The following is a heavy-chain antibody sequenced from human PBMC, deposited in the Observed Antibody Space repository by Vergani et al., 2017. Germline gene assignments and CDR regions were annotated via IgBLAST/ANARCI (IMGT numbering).Heavy chain of an antibody. J-gene: IGHJ5*02. CDR3: AREGVGYCSGGSCNWVDP. Sequence: QVQLVQSGAEVKKPGSSVKVSCKASGGTFSSYAISWVRQAPGQGLEWMGGIIPIFGTANYAQKFQGRVTITADESTSTAYMELSSLRSEDTAVYYCAREGVGYCSGGSCNWVDPWGQGTLVTGSS. CDR1: GGTFSSYA. CDR2: IIPIFGTA. V-gene: IGHV1-69*12. D-gene: IGHD2-15*01.